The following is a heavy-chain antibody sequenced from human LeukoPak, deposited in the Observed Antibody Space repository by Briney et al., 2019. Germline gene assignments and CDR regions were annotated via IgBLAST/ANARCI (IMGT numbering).Heavy chain of an antibody. D-gene: IGHD6-6*01. CDR2: ISGSGGST. V-gene: IGHV3-23*01. Sequence: GGSLRLSCAASGFTFSSYAMSWVRQAPGKWLEWVSAISGSGGSTHYADSVKGRFTISRDNSKNTLYLQMNSLRAEDTAVYYCATKGPYSSSLDYWGQGTLVTVSS. CDR3: ATKGPYSSSLDY. CDR1: GFTFSSYA. J-gene: IGHJ4*02.